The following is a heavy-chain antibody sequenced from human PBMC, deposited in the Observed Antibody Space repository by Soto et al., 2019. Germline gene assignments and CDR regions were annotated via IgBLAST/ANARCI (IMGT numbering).Heavy chain of an antibody. CDR1: GFTFNTYG. CDR2: IYYDGRNK. CDR3: ARDLGELWPSVGGY. D-gene: IGHD1-26*01. J-gene: IGHJ4*02. Sequence: QVQLVESGGGVVQPGRSLRLSCAASGFTFNTYGMHWVRQAPGKGLEWVAVIYYDGRNKYYADSVKGRFTISRDNSKNTLNLQMNSLRVEDTAVYYWARDLGELWPSVGGYWGQGTLVTVSS. V-gene: IGHV3-33*01.